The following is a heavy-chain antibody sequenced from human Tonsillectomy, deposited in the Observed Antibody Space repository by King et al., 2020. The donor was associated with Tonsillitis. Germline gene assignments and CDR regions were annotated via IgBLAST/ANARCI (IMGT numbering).Heavy chain of an antibody. CDR2: IRNKAYGGTT. Sequence: VQLVESGGGLVQAGRSLRLSCTASGFTFGDYPMSWFRQAPGKGLEWVSFIRNKAYGGTTEYAASVKGRFTISRDDSKSIAYLQMNSLKTEDTAVYYCTTSSYIVVVPAGLDHWGQGTLVTVSS. D-gene: IGHD2-2*01. CDR1: GFTFGDYP. CDR3: TTSSYIVVVPAGLDH. J-gene: IGHJ4*02. V-gene: IGHV3-49*03.